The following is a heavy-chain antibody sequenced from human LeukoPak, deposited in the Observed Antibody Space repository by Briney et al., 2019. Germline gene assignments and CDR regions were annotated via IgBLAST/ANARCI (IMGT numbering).Heavy chain of an antibody. D-gene: IGHD5-18*01. V-gene: IGHV4-38-2*02. J-gene: IGHJ4*02. CDR1: GYSISSGYY. CDR2: IYYSGST. Sequence: KPSETLSLTCTVSGYSISSGYYWGWIRQPPGKGLEWIGSIYYSGSTYYNPSLKSRVTISVDTSKNQFSLKLSSVTAADTAVYYCARSYQYGGYSYGFDYWGQGTLVTVSS. CDR3: ARSYQYGGYSYGFDY.